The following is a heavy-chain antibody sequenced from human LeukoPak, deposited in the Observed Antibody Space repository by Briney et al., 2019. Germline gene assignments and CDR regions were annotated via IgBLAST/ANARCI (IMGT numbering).Heavy chain of an antibody. D-gene: IGHD1-14*01. CDR1: GFTFSNHW. Sequence: TGGSLRLSCSASGFTFSNHWMNWVRQAPGKGLEWVANINKDGSEKNYVDSVKGRFTISRDNAKNSLYLQMNYLRPEDTAVYYCARQDHGPDYWGQGTLVTVSS. CDR3: ARQDHGPDY. CDR2: INKDGSEK. J-gene: IGHJ4*02. V-gene: IGHV3-7*01.